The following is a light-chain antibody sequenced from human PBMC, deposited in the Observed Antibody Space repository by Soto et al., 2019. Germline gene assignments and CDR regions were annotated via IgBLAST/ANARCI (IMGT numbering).Light chain of an antibody. J-gene: IGLJ1*01. CDR2: GNS. V-gene: IGLV1-40*01. Sequence: QAVVTQPPSVSGAPGQGVTISCTGSNSNIGAGYGVHWYQQLPGTAPKLLIYGNSDRPSGVPDRFSGSKSGTSASLAITGLQAEDEAEYYCQSYDRSLRAYVFGTGTKLPVL. CDR3: QSYDRSLRAYV. CDR1: NSNIGAGYG.